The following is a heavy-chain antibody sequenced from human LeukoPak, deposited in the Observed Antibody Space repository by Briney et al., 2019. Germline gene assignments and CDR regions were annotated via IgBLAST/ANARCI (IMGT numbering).Heavy chain of an antibody. Sequence: ASVKVSCKASGYTFTSYDTNWVRQATGQGLEWMGWMNPNSGNTGYAQKFQGRVTMTRNTSISTAYMELSSLRSEDTAVYYCARGVYDSSGYSTDYWGQGTLVTVSS. CDR3: ARGVYDSSGYSTDY. V-gene: IGHV1-8*01. J-gene: IGHJ4*02. CDR1: GYTFTSYD. CDR2: MNPNSGNT. D-gene: IGHD3-22*01.